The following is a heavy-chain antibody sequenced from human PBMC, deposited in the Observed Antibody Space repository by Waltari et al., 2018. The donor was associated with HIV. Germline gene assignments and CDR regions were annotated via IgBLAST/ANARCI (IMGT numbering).Heavy chain of an antibody. D-gene: IGHD2-2*01. CDR3: ARGGASTTPRDYNYYGLDV. Sequence: QVELVQSGAEVKKPGASVKVSCKASGYTFTDNYIHWARQAPGHGLEWMGWINPKSGGTKHAQKFQGRVTMTRDTSMSTVYMEVSRLTSDDTAVYYCARGGASTTPRDYNYYGLDVWGQGTTVTVSS. CDR1: GYTFTDNY. CDR2: INPKSGGT. V-gene: IGHV1-2*02. J-gene: IGHJ6*02.